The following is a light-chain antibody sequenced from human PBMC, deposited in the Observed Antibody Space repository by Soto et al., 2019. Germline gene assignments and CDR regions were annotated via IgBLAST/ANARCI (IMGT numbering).Light chain of an antibody. Sequence: QSVLTQPASVSESPGQSVASSCTGPRSDIGDSNFISWYQHSPGKAPRLLIYEVNNRPSGVSKRFSGSKAGNTASLTISGLLDDDEADYFCASFRSGTILVFGSGTKVTVL. CDR1: RSDIGDSNF. J-gene: IGLJ1*01. V-gene: IGLV2-14*01. CDR2: EVN. CDR3: ASFRSGTILV.